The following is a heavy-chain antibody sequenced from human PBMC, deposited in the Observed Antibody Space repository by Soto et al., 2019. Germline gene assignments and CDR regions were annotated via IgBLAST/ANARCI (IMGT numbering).Heavy chain of an antibody. CDR3: ARDYSSSWYWAGYFGY. V-gene: IGHV1-18*01. D-gene: IGHD6-13*01. J-gene: IGHJ4*02. Sequence: ASVTGSCKASGYTFTSYGISWVRQAPGQGLEWMGWISAYNGNTNYAQKLQGRVTMTTDTSTSTAYMELRSLRSDDTAVYYCARDYSSSWYWAGYFGYWGQGTLVTVSS. CDR2: ISAYNGNT. CDR1: GYTFTSYG.